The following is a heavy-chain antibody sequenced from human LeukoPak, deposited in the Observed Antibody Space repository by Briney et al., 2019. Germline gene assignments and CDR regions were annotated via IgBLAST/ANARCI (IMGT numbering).Heavy chain of an antibody. CDR3: ARVLEQQLVRWSDP. CDR1: GYTFTSYG. Sequence: ALVKVSCKASGYTFTSYGISWVRQAPGQGLEWMEWISAYNGNTNYAQKLQGRVTMTTDTSTSTAYMELRSLRADDTAVYYCARVLEQQLVRWSDPWGQGTLVTASS. CDR2: ISAYNGNT. V-gene: IGHV1-18*04. D-gene: IGHD6-13*01. J-gene: IGHJ5*02.